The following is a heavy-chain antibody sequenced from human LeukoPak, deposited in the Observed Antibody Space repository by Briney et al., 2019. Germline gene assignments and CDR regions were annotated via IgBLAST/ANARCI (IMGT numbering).Heavy chain of an antibody. Sequence: PGRSLRLSCAASGFTFSNYVMHWVRRAPGKGLEWVAIIWFDGTNKYYADSVKGRFTISRDNSKDALYLQMDSLGAEDTAVYYCATAQPTSSWTGFNDWGQGTMVTVS. D-gene: IGHD6-13*01. CDR2: IWFDGTNK. V-gene: IGHV3-33*01. CDR3: ATAQPTSSWTGFND. J-gene: IGHJ3*01. CDR1: GFTFSNYV.